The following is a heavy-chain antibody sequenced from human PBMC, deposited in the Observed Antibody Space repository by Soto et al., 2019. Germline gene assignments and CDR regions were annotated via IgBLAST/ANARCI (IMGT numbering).Heavy chain of an antibody. D-gene: IGHD3-3*01. CDR1: GFRFDEYA. V-gene: IGHV3-9*01. CDR2: ISWNSDSV. CDR3: AKAKYNDFWSGYSRFDY. J-gene: IGHJ4*02. Sequence: DVQLVESGGGMVQPGRSLRLSCAASGFRFDEYAIHWVRQAPGKGLEWVSGISWNSDSVAYADSVRGRFTISRDNAKKSLYLQMNSLRGEDTAFYYCAKAKYNDFWSGYSRFDYWGQGTLVTVSS.